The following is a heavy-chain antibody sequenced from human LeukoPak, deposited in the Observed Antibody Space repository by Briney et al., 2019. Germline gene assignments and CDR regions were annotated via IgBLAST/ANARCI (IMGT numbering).Heavy chain of an antibody. V-gene: IGHV3-11*06. Sequence: PGGSLRLSCAASGFIVSDYYMSWIRQAPGKGLEWVSYISSSNSYTNYADSVKGRFTISRDNAKKSLYLEMNSLRAEDTAVYYCARLYSGSYYDYWGQGTLVTVSS. CDR3: ARLYSGSYYDY. J-gene: IGHJ4*02. CDR2: ISSSNSYT. D-gene: IGHD1-26*01. CDR1: GFIVSDYY.